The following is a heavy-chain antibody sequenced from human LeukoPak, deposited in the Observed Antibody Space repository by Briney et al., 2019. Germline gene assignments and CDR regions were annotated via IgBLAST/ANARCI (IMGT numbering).Heavy chain of an antibody. J-gene: IGHJ4*02. V-gene: IGHV3-30*02. CDR3: ARDHTWGFDH. D-gene: IGHD1-26*01. Sequence: PGGSLRLSCAASGFSFSTYNMHWARQAPGKGLEWLAFMGSDGTTRYYAESVRGRFTISRDTSKDTLYLQMDSLRPEDTAVYYRARDHTWGFDHWGQGTLVTVPS. CDR1: GFSFSTYN. CDR2: MGSDGTTR.